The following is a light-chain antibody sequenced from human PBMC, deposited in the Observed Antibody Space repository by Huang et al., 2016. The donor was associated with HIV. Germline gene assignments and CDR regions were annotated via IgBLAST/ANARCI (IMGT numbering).Light chain of an antibody. V-gene: IGKV1-16*02. J-gene: IGKJ5*01. CDR3: QQYKSYPFT. Sequence: DIQMTQYQSSLSASIGDRVTITCRASQGIRNLLSWIQQKLGKAPRSMIYAASRLRSGVSSNCSGSGSGTEFTLTINSLQPEDFATYYCQQYKSYPFTFGRGTRLEIK. CDR2: AAS. CDR1: QGIRNL.